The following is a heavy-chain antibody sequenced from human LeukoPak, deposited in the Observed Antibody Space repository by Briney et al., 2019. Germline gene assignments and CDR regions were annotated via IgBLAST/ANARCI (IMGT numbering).Heavy chain of an antibody. Sequence: GGSLRLSRAASGFTFSSYSMNWVRQAPGKGLEWVSSISSSSSYIYYADSVKGRFTISRDNAKNSLYLQMNSLRAEDTAVYYCARETPDNWNTLDYWGQGTLVTVSS. J-gene: IGHJ4*02. D-gene: IGHD1/OR15-1a*01. CDR2: ISSSSSYI. V-gene: IGHV3-21*01. CDR1: GFTFSSYS. CDR3: ARETPDNWNTLDY.